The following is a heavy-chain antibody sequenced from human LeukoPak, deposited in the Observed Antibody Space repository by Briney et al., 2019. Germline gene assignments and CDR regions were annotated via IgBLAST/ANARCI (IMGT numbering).Heavy chain of an antibody. CDR3: ARSSGSYYSRIDY. CDR1: GGSISKYY. V-gene: IGHV4-59*01. Sequence: SETLSLTCTVSGGSISKYYWNWIRQSPGRGLEWIGFIYYSGSTNYNPSLKSRVTMSVDASKSQFSLNLSSVTAADTAFYYCARSSGSYYSRIDYWGQGTLVTVSS. J-gene: IGHJ4*02. CDR2: IYYSGST. D-gene: IGHD1-26*01.